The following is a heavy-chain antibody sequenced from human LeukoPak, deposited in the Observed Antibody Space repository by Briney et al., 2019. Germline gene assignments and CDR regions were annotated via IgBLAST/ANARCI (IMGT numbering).Heavy chain of an antibody. Sequence: PSETLSLTCSVSGGSINRYYWNWIRQPPGKGLEWIGYIVYTGTTHYNPSLRSRVSMSIDTSTNHFSLSLTSVTAADTAVYYCARVDLEPTKRWFDPWGQGALVTVSS. J-gene: IGHJ5*02. V-gene: IGHV4-59*01. CDR2: IVYTGTT. CDR3: ARVDLEPTKRWFDP. CDR1: GGSINRYY. D-gene: IGHD1-14*01.